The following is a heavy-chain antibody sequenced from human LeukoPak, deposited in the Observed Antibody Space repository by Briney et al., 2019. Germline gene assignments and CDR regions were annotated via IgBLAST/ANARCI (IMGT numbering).Heavy chain of an antibody. CDR1: GFTFSNYG. CDR2: ISYDGSNT. D-gene: IGHD2-21*02. CDR3: AVGGYCGGDCYPGGLGDYYYGMDV. V-gene: IGHV3-30*03. Sequence: GRSLRLSCAASGFTFSNYGMYWVRRAPGKGLEWVAVISYDGSNTYYADSVKGRFTISRDNSKNTLYLQMNSLRAEDTAVYYCAVGGYCGGDCYPGGLGDYYYGMDVWGQGTTVTVSS. J-gene: IGHJ6*02.